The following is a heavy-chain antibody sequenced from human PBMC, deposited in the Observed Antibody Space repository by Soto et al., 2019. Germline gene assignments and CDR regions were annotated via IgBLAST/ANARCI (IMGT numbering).Heavy chain of an antibody. Sequence: PSETLSLTCTVSGGSISSYYWSWIRQPPGKGLEWIGYIYYSGSTNYNPSLKSRVTISVDTSKNQFSLKLSSVTAADTAVYYCARYGGAPLYYYYYGMDVWGQGTTVTAP. J-gene: IGHJ6*02. CDR3: ARYGGAPLYYYYYGMDV. CDR2: IYYSGST. V-gene: IGHV4-59*01. CDR1: GGSISSYY. D-gene: IGHD3-10*01.